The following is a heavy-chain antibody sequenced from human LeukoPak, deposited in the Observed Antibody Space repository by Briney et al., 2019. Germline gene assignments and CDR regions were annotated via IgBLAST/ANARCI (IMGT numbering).Heavy chain of an antibody. Sequence: SETLSLTCAVYGGSFSGYYWSWIRQPPGKGLEWIGEINHSGSTNYNPSLKSRVTISVDTSKNQFSLKLSSVTAADTAVYYCARHDPMVRGVDYWGQGTLVTVSS. CDR2: INHSGST. D-gene: IGHD3-10*01. J-gene: IGHJ4*02. CDR3: ARHDPMVRGVDY. CDR1: GGSFSGYY. V-gene: IGHV4-34*01.